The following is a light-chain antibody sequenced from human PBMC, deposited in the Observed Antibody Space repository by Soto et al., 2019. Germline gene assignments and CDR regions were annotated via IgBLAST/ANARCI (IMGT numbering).Light chain of an antibody. Sequence: QSVLTQPPSVSAAPGQQVTISCSGSSSNIGNNYVSWYQQLPGTAPKLLIYDNNKRPSGIPDRLSGSKSGTSATLGITGLQTGDEADYYCGTWDSSLSAAQVFGGVTKVTVL. CDR3: GTWDSSLSAAQV. V-gene: IGLV1-51*01. CDR2: DNN. J-gene: IGLJ2*01. CDR1: SSNIGNNY.